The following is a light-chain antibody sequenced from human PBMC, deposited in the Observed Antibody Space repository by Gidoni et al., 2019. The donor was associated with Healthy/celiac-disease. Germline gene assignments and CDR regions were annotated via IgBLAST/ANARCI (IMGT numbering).Light chain of an antibody. J-gene: IGKJ1*01. CDR2: WAS. CDR3: QQYYSTPWT. V-gene: IGKV4-1*01. Sequence: DIVMIQSPASLTVSLGERATINCKSSQSVLYSSNIKNYLAWYQQKPGQPPKLIIYWASTRTSGVPGRFSSSGSRADFTLTISSLQAEDVADYYCQQYYSTPWTFGQGTKVEIK. CDR1: QSVLYSSNIKNY.